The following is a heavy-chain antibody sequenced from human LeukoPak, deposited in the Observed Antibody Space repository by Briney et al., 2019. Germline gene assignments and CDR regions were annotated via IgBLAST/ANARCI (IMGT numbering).Heavy chain of an antibody. CDR3: AILDGPSIAAAAPTRWYFEL. D-gene: IGHD6-13*01. V-gene: IGHV3-30*02. Sequence: GGSLRLSCAASGFTLSSYGMPWVRQAPGKGLEWVAYIRYDGSNKYYADSVKGRFTISRDNSKNTLYLQMNSLRAEDTAVYYCAILDGPSIAAAAPTRWYFELWGRGTLVTVSS. CDR2: IRYDGSNK. CDR1: GFTLSSYG. J-gene: IGHJ2*01.